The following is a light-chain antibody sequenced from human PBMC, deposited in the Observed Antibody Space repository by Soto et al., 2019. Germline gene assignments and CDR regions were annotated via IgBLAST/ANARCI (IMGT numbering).Light chain of an antibody. V-gene: IGLV1-47*02. J-gene: IGLJ3*02. CDR3: AAWDDSLSGPV. CDR2: TND. CDR1: SSNIGRNP. Sequence: QSVLTQPPSASRTPGQRVTISCSGSSSNIGRNPVYWYQQVPGTAPKLLFYTNDQRPSGVPDRFSGSKSGTSASLAISGVRSEEEADYYCAAWDDSLSGPVFGGGTKLTVL.